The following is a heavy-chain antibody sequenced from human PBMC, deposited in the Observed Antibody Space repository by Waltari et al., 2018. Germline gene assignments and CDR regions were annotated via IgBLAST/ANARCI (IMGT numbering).Heavy chain of an antibody. CDR3: VVGGYCSPSICPWDY. V-gene: IGHV1-69-2*01. CDR2: VNTEDGDT. CDR1: GYTFTDFY. J-gene: IGHJ4*02. Sequence: EVQVVQSGAEVKKPGATVKISCKASGYTFTDFYIHWLQLAPGKRLEWMGLVNTEDGDTMYGMNFRDRITMTADTSTNTAYMELSSLRSADTAVYYCVVGGYCSPSICPWDYWGQGTLVTVSS. D-gene: IGHD2-15*01.